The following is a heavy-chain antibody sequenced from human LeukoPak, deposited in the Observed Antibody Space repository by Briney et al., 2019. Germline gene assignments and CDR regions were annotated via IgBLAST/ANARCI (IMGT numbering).Heavy chain of an antibody. V-gene: IGHV6-1*01. CDR2: TYYRSRWYN. J-gene: IGHJ3*02. D-gene: IGHD2-21*01. CDR3: TSSLPGEYAFDI. Sequence: SQTLSLTCAISGDSVSSNSGAWNWIRQSPSRGLEWLGRTYYRSRWYNDYAVSVKSRIIINPDTSKNHFSLQLSSVTPEDTAVYYCTSSLPGEYAFDIWGQGTMVTVSS. CDR1: GDSVSSNSGA.